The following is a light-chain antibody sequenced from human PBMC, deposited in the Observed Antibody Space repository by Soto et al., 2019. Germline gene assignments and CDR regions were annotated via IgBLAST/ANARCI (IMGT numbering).Light chain of an antibody. Sequence: QSALTQPASVSGSPGQSITISCSGSSSDVGGYNYVSWYQQHPGKAPKLMIYEVSNRPSGISNRFSGSKAGNTASLTRAGLQAEDEADYYGSSYTSSSTLVFGGGTKLTVL. CDR1: SSDVGGYNY. J-gene: IGLJ2*01. CDR2: EVS. CDR3: SSYTSSSTLV. V-gene: IGLV2-14*01.